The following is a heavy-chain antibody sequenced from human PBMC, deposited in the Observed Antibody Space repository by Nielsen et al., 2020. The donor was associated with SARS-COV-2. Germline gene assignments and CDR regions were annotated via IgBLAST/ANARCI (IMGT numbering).Heavy chain of an antibody. CDR3: AKIAGLRGLYQPIPDAFDI. Sequence: GGSLRLSCAASGFTFDDYAMHWVRQAPGKGLEWVSGISWNSGSIGYADSVKGRFTISRDNAKNSLYLQMNSLRAEDTALYYCAKIAGLRGLYQPIPDAFDIWGQGTMVTVSS. J-gene: IGHJ3*02. V-gene: IGHV3-9*01. CDR1: GFTFDDYA. D-gene: IGHD4-17*01. CDR2: ISWNSGSI.